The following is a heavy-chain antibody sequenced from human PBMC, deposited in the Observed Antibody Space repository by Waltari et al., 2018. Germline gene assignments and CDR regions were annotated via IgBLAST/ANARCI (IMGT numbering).Heavy chain of an antibody. V-gene: IGHV1-2*02. D-gene: IGHD3-22*01. J-gene: IGHJ5*02. Sequence: QVQLVQSGAEVKKPGASVKVSCKASGYTFTGYYMHWVRQAPGQGLEWMGWINPNSGGTNYAQKFQGRVTMTRDTSISTAYMELSRLRSDDTAVYYCAREGNGVPAPSLQSSGPMGHWFDPWGQGTLVTVSS. CDR1: GYTFTGYY. CDR2: INPNSGGT. CDR3: AREGNGVPAPSLQSSGPMGHWFDP.